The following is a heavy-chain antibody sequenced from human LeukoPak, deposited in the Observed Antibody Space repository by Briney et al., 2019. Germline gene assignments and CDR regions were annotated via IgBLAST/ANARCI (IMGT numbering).Heavy chain of an antibody. CDR1: GYIFTDYY. Sequence: GASVKVSCKASGYIFTDYYMHWVRQAPGQGLEWMGWINPNNGGTKSAQKFQGRVTMTRDTSISTAYMELSSLTSDDTAIYCCAGGAEQQRLVHFDYWGQGTLVTVSS. CDR2: INPNNGGT. CDR3: AGGAEQQRLVHFDY. J-gene: IGHJ4*02. V-gene: IGHV1-2*02. D-gene: IGHD1/OR15-1a*01.